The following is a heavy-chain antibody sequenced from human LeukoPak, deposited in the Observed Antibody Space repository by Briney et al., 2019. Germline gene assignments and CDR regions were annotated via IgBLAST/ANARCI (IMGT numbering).Heavy chain of an antibody. CDR2: IKSDGSST. Sequence: PGGSLRLSCAASGFSFSSYWMHWVRQAPGKGLVWVSRIKSDGSSTTYADSVKGRFTISRDNAKNTLYLQMNRLRAEDTAVYYCVRGSGYCSGGSCYPQNDHWGQGTLVTVSS. J-gene: IGHJ4*02. CDR3: VRGSGYCSGGSCYPQNDH. CDR1: GFSFSSYW. D-gene: IGHD2-15*01. V-gene: IGHV3-74*01.